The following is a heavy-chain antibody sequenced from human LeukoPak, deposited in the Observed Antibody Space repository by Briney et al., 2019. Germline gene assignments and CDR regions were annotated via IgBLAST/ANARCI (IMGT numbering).Heavy chain of an antibody. CDR2: ISAYNGNT. CDR1: GYTFTSYG. CDR3: ARDWWELPPPPLYYYYGMDV. D-gene: IGHD1-26*01. V-gene: IGHV1-18*01. Sequence: ASVKVSCKASGYTFTSYGISWVRQAPGQGLEWMGWISAYNGNTNYAQKLQGRVTMTTDTSTSTAYMELRSLRSDDTPVYYCARDWWELPPPPLYYYYGMDVWGQGTTVTVSS. J-gene: IGHJ6*02.